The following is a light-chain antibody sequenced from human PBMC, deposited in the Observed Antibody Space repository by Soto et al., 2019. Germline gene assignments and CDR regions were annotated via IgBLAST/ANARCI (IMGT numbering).Light chain of an antibody. CDR3: QQYNSYAT. V-gene: IGKV1-5*03. J-gene: IGKJ2*01. CDR2: KAS. CDR1: QSIGSW. Sequence: DIQMTQSPSTLSASVGDRVTITCRASQSIGSWLAWYQQKPGRAPKLLIYKASSLESGVPSRFSGSGSGTEFTLTISSLQPDDFATYYCQQYNSYATFGQGTNLEI.